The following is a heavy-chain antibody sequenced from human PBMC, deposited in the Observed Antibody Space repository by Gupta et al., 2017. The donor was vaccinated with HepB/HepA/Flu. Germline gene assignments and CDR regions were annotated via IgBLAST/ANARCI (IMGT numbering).Heavy chain of an antibody. D-gene: IGHD3-16*01. CDR2: IRHNGDEK. J-gene: IGHJ4*02. CDR1: GLSFSHYG. Sequence: VQLLESGGCLVKPGGCLRLSCAVSGLSFSHYGLSWVRQAPGKGVGWVSAIRHNGDEKYYADAGKGRFTVSRDNYNNTWNLEMSRLSDEKTDGYYCAGKMGEGCTFCGDFDCWGQGTLVTVSA. V-gene: IGHV3-23*01. CDR3: AGKMGEGCTFCGDFDC.